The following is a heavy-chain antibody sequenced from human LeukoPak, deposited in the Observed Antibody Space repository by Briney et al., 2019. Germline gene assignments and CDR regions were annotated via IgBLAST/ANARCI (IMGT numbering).Heavy chain of an antibody. CDR1: GGSFSGDY. J-gene: IGHJ2*01. D-gene: IGHD5-12*01. CDR2: INDSGST. Sequence: SETLSLTCAVYGGSFSGDYLGWIRQPPGKGLEYIGEINDSGSTSYNPSLKSRVTISVDRPRNQVPLKLNSVTAADTAVYFCAKARGANWYFDLWGRGTLVTVSS. CDR3: AKARGANWYFDL. V-gene: IGHV4-34*01.